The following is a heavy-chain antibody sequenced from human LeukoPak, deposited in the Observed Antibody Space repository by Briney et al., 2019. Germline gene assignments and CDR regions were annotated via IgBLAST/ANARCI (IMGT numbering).Heavy chain of an antibody. CDR3: ARDIAAAGTYYNYYMDV. V-gene: IGHV1-18*01. CDR1: GYTFTSYG. J-gene: IGHJ6*03. CDR2: ISTYNGNT. D-gene: IGHD6-13*01. Sequence: ASVKVSCKASGYTFTSYGISWVRHAPAQGLEWMGWISTYNGNTNYAKKSQGRLTMTSDTSTSTAYMELRSLRSDDTPLYYCARDIAAAGTYYNYYMDVWGKGTTVTVSS.